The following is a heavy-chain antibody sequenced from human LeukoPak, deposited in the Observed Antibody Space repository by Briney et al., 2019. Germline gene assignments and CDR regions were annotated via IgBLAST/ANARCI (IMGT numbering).Heavy chain of an antibody. J-gene: IGHJ4*02. CDR3: ARDLPSGTFDY. CDR2: INPSGGST. CDR1: GYTFTSYY. Sequence: ASVKVFCKASGYTFTSYYMHWVRQAPGQGLEWMGIINPSGGSTSYAQKFQGRVTMTRDMSTSTVYMELSSLRSEDTAVYYCARDLPSGTFDYWGQGTLVTVSS. V-gene: IGHV1-46*01. D-gene: IGHD3-10*01.